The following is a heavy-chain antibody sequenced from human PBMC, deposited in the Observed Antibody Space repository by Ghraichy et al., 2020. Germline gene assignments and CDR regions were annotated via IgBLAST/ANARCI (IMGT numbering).Heavy chain of an antibody. V-gene: IGHV4-59*01. D-gene: IGHD1-7*01. CDR2: IYNDGSA. Sequence: SQTLSLTCTVSGGSISSYYWSWMRQSPGKGLEWIGYIYNDGSAKYNPSLKSRVTISVDTSKNQFSLKMRSVTAADTAMYYCARDRGTWNFENDRYYYFGMDVWGPGTTVTVS. CDR3: ARDRGTWNFENDRYYYFGMDV. J-gene: IGHJ6*02. CDR1: GGSISSYY.